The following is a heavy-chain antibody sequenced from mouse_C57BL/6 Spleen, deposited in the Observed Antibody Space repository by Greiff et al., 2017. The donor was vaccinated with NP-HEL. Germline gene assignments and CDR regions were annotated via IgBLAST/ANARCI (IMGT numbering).Heavy chain of an antibody. CDR2: IYPGDGDT. J-gene: IGHJ1*03. CDR1: GYAFSSYW. V-gene: IGHV1-80*01. Sequence: QVQLKQSGAELVKPGASVKISCKASGYAFSSYWMNWVKQRPGKGLEWIGQIYPGDGDTNYNGKFKGKATLTADKSSSTAYMQLSSLTSEDSAVYFCARSGIITTVVAKWYFDVWGTGTTVTVSS. CDR3: ARSGIITTVVAKWYFDV. D-gene: IGHD1-1*01.